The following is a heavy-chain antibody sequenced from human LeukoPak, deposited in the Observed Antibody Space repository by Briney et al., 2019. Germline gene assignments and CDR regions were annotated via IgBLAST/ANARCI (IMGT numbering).Heavy chain of an antibody. CDR2: IYYSGST. Sequence: SETLSLTRTVSGGSISSYYWSWIRQPPGKGLEGIGYIYYSGSTNYNPSLKSRVTISVDTSKNPFSLKLSSVTAADTAVYFCARGPYSYDSSGAFDIWGQGTMVTVSS. J-gene: IGHJ3*02. D-gene: IGHD3-22*01. CDR1: GGSISSYY. V-gene: IGHV4-59*08. CDR3: ARGPYSYDSSGAFDI.